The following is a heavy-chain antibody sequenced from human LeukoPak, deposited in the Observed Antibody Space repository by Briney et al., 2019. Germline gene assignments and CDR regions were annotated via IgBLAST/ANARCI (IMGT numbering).Heavy chain of an antibody. CDR3: AKYKEEVRYGDSQYFDY. CDR2: ISGSGGST. D-gene: IGHD4-17*01. Sequence: PGGSLRLSCAASGFTFSSYAMSWVRQAPGKGLEWVSAISGSGGSTYYADSVKGRFTISRDNSKNTLYLQMNSLRAEDTAVYYCAKYKEEVRYGDSQYFDYWGQGTLVTVSS. CDR1: GFTFSSYA. V-gene: IGHV3-23*01. J-gene: IGHJ4*02.